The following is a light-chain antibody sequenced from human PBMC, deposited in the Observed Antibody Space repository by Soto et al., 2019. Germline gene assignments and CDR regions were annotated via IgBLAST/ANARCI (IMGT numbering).Light chain of an antibody. V-gene: IGKV3-15*01. CDR2: DGS. Sequence: IGVTQSADTVYVSPGERATLSCRASQSVRSNLAWYQHKPGQAPRLLIYDGSTRALGIPARFSDSESGTEFTLTISSLQSEDFALYFCQQSDDWPITFAQGTRLEIK. J-gene: IGKJ5*01. CDR1: QSVRSN. CDR3: QQSDDWPIT.